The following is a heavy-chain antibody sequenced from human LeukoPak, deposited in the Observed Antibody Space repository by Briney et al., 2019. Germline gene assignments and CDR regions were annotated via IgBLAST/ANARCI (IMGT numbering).Heavy chain of an antibody. J-gene: IGHJ6*02. V-gene: IGHV1-18*01. Sequence: ASVKVSCKASGYTFTSYGISWVRQAPGQGLEWMGWISAYSGNTNYAQKLQGRVTMTTDTSTSTAYMELRSLRSDDTAVYYCAREGDIVVVPAAIRHSFYYCYGMDVWGQGTTVTVSS. CDR3: AREGDIVVVPAAIRHSFYYCYGMDV. CDR1: GYTFTSYG. D-gene: IGHD2-2*01. CDR2: ISAYSGNT.